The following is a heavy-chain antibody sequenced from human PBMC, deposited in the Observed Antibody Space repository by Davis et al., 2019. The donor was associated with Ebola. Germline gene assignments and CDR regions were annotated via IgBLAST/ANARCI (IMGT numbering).Heavy chain of an antibody. J-gene: IGHJ4*02. Sequence: SETLSLTCTVSGASIRSYYWSWIRQPPGKGLEWLGHMYHNGDANYNPSLMGRISISLDMSKNQFSLSLSSVTAADTAVYYCARGWDSSGWQHWGQGTLVTVSS. V-gene: IGHV4-4*09. CDR2: MYHNGDA. CDR1: GASIRSYY. D-gene: IGHD6-19*01. CDR3: ARGWDSSGWQH.